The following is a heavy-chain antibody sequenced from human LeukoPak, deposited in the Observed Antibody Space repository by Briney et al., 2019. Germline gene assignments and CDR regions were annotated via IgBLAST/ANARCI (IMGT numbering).Heavy chain of an antibody. Sequence: PRGSLRLSCAASGFTFSRYAMSWVRQAPGKGLEWVSAISGSGGSTYYADSVKGRFTISRDNSKNTLYLQMNSLRAEDTAVYYCARSSYYDFWSGYTVGAFDIWGQGTMVTVSS. D-gene: IGHD3-3*01. V-gene: IGHV3-23*01. CDR2: ISGSGGST. J-gene: IGHJ3*02. CDR3: ARSSYYDFWSGYTVGAFDI. CDR1: GFTFSRYA.